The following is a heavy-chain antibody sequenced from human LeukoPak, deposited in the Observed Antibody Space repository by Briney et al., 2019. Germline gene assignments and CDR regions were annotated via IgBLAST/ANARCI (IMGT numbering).Heavy chain of an antibody. J-gene: IGHJ4*02. V-gene: IGHV3-23*01. Sequence: GGSLRLSCAASGFTFSSYAMSWVRQAPGKGLEWVSAISGSGGSTYYADSVKGRFTISRDNSKNTLYLQMNSLRAEDTAVYYCAKVQGYSYGYDGHFDYWGQGTLVTVSS. CDR2: ISGSGGST. D-gene: IGHD5-18*01. CDR3: AKVQGYSYGYDGHFDY. CDR1: GFTFSSYA.